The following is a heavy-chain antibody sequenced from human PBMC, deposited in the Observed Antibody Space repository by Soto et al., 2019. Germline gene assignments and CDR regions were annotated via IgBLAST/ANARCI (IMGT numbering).Heavy chain of an antibody. CDR3: ARGGNTYGSSFYYYMDV. CDR1: GGSFSGYY. J-gene: IGHJ6*03. CDR2: INNSGST. D-gene: IGHD3-10*01. Sequence: SETLSLTCAVYGGSFSGYYWSWIRQPPGKGLEWIGEINNSGSTNYNPSLKSRVTISVDTSKNQFSLKLSSVTAADTAVYYCARGGNTYGSSFYYYMDVWGKGTTVTVSS. V-gene: IGHV4-34*01.